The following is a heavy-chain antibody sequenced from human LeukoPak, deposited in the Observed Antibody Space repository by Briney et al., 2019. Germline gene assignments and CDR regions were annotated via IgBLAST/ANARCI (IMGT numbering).Heavy chain of an antibody. J-gene: IGHJ1*01. V-gene: IGHV4-59*08. CDR2: IHYTGST. CDR3: AGTSSSYCSGGSCYGKFQT. Sequence: YPSETLSLTRTVSGGSISSYYWSWIRQPPGKGLEWIGYIHYTGSTNHNPSLKSRITISIDTSKNQFSLKLSSVTAADTAVYYCAGTSSSYCSGGSCYGKFQTWGQGTLVTVSS. D-gene: IGHD2-15*01. CDR1: GGSISSYY.